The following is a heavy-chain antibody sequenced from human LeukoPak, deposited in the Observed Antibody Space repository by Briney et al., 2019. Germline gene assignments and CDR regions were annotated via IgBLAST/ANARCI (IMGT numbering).Heavy chain of an antibody. V-gene: IGHV4-59*12. Sequence: SETLSLTCTVSGGSISSYYWSWIRQPPGKGLEWIGYIYYSGSTNYNPSLKSRVTISVDTSKNQFSLKLSSVTAADTAVYYCASRWAFYYYMDVWGKGTTVTVSS. D-gene: IGHD3-16*01. CDR3: ASRWAFYYYMDV. CDR1: GGSISSYY. J-gene: IGHJ6*03. CDR2: IYYSGST.